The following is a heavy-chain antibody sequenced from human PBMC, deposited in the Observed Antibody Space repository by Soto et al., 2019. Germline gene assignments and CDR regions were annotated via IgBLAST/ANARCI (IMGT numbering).Heavy chain of an antibody. CDR2: IIPIFGTA. Sequence: QVQLVQSGAEVKKPGSSVKVSCKASGGTFSSYAISWVQQAPGQGLEWMGGIIPIFGTANYPQKFQGRVKFTADESRSTAYTGRSRLRSEDTAVYYCARHVPAAGYYNGMDVWGDGATVTVSS. CDR1: GGTFSSYA. V-gene: IGHV1-69*12. J-gene: IGHJ6*04. D-gene: IGHD2-2*01. CDR3: ARHVPAAGYYNGMDV.